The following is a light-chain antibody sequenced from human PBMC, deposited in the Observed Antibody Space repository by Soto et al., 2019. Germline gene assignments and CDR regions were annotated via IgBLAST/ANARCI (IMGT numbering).Light chain of an antibody. Sequence: QTVVTQEPSLTVSPGETVTLPCGSSTGAVTSGHFAYWFQQKPGQAPRTLIYDTSGKHSSTPARFSGSRLGGNAAMTLSGAQPEDEADYYCLLAYGGVRVFGGGTKLTVL. CDR1: TGAVTSGHF. V-gene: IGLV7-46*01. J-gene: IGLJ3*02. CDR3: LLAYGGVRV. CDR2: DTS.